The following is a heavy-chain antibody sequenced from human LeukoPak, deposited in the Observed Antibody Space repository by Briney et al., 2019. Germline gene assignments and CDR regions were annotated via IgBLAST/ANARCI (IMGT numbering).Heavy chain of an antibody. CDR2: IWYDGSNK. CDR1: GFTFSSYG. D-gene: IGHD6-6*01. CDR3: ARDHPVYSSSSADY. V-gene: IGHV3-33*01. J-gene: IGHJ4*02. Sequence: PGRSLRLSCAASGFTFSSYGMHWVRQAPGKGLEWVAVIWYDGSNKYYADSVKGGFTISRDKSQNTLYLQMNSLRAEDTAVYYCARDHPVYSSSSADYWGQGTLVTVSS.